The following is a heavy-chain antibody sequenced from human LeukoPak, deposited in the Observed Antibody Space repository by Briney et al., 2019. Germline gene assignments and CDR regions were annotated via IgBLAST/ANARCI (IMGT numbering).Heavy chain of an antibody. J-gene: IGHJ4*02. V-gene: IGHV3-23*01. CDR2: ISGSGAST. Sequence: GGSLRLSCLTSGFTFSTNAMSWVRQAPGKGLEWISGISGSGASTYYADSATGRFTISRDNSRNTLYLQVNSLRGDDTAVYYCAKDVGKWESLHFFDYWGQGTLVTVSS. CDR3: AKDVGKWESLHFFDY. D-gene: IGHD1-26*01. CDR1: GFTFSTNA.